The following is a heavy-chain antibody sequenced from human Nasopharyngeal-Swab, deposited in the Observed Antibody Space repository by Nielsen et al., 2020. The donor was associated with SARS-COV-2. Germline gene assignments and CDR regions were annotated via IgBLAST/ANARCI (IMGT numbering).Heavy chain of an antibody. CDR1: GYSFTSYW. CDR3: ARQDDYGDYVGPFDAFDI. D-gene: IGHD4-17*01. V-gene: IGHV5-51*01. J-gene: IGHJ3*02. Sequence: GESLKISCKGSGYSFTSYWIGWVRQMPGKGLEWMGIIYPGDSDTRYSPPFQGQVTISADKSISTAYLQWSSLKASDTAMYYCARQDDYGDYVGPFDAFDIWGQGTMVTVSS. CDR2: IYPGDSDT.